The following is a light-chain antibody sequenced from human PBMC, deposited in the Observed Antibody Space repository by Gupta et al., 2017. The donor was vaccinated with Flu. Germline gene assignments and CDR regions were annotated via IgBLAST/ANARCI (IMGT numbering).Light chain of an antibody. CDR1: QDISNY. CDR3: QQYDNLPSLT. Sequence: DIQMTQSQSSLSASVGDRVTITCQASQDISNYLNWYQQKPGKAPKLLIYDASNLETGVPSRFSGSGSGTDFTFPISSLQPEDIATYYCQQYDNLPSLTFGGGTKVEIK. CDR2: DAS. V-gene: IGKV1-33*01. J-gene: IGKJ4*01.